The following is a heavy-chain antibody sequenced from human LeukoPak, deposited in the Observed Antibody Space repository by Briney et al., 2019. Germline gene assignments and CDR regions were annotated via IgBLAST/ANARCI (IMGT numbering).Heavy chain of an antibody. Sequence: GGSLRLSCAASGFTFSSYWMHWVRQAPGKGLVWVSRINSDGSSTSYADSVKGRFTISRDNAKNTLYLQMNSLRAEDTAVYYCASSKDIVVAVAGDYGMDVWGQGTTVTVSS. J-gene: IGHJ6*02. CDR3: ASSKDIVVAVAGDYGMDV. CDR1: GFTFSSYW. CDR2: INSDGSST. D-gene: IGHD2-15*01. V-gene: IGHV3-74*01.